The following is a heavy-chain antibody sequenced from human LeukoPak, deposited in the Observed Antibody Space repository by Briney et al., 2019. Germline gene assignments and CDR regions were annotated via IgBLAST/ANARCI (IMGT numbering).Heavy chain of an antibody. Sequence: GGSLRLSCAASGFTFSDYYMSWIRQAPGKGLEWVSYISSSGSTIYYADSVKGRFTISRDNAKNSLYLQMNSLRAEDTAVYYCARAYHMVRGQPNWFDPWGQGTLVTVSS. V-gene: IGHV3-11*01. D-gene: IGHD3-10*01. CDR1: GFTFSDYY. CDR2: ISSSGSTI. CDR3: ARAYHMVRGQPNWFDP. J-gene: IGHJ5*02.